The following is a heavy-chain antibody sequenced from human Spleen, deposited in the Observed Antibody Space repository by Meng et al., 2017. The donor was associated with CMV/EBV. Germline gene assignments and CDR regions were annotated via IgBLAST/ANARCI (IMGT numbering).Heavy chain of an antibody. Sequence: SETLSLTCTVSGGSISSSSYYWSWIRQPPGKGLQWIGYIYYNGGTNYNPSLKSRVTISVDTSKNQFSLKLSSVTAADTAVYYCARVGWLYGMDVWGQGTTVTVSS. CDR2: IYYNGGT. CDR3: ARVGWLYGMDV. J-gene: IGHJ6*02. V-gene: IGHV4-61*01. CDR1: GGSISSSSYY. D-gene: IGHD5-12*01.